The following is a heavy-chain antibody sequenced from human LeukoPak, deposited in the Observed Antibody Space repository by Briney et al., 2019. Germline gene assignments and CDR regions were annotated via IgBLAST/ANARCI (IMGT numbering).Heavy chain of an antibody. D-gene: IGHD2-8*01. CDR3: AREWSYAAGAFDI. CDR1: GFTFSSYS. J-gene: IGHJ3*02. V-gene: IGHV3-21*01. CDR2: ISSSSSYI. Sequence: EGSLRLSCAASGFTFSSYSMNWVRQAPGKGLEWVSSISSSSSYIYYADSVKGRFTISRDNAKNSLYLQMNSLRAEDTAVYYCAREWSYAAGAFDIWGQGTMVTVSS.